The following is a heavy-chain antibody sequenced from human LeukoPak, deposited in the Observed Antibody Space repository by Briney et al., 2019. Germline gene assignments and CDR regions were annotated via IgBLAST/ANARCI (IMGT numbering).Heavy chain of an antibody. J-gene: IGHJ3*02. Sequence: GASVKVSCKASGYTFTSYDINWVRQATGQGLEWMGWMNPNSGNTGYAQKLQGRVTITRNTSISTAYMELSSLRSEDTAVYYCAVGRYSSPSSDAFDIWGQGTMVTVSS. CDR3: AVGRYSSPSSDAFDI. D-gene: IGHD6-13*01. CDR1: GYTFTSYD. CDR2: MNPNSGNT. V-gene: IGHV1-8*03.